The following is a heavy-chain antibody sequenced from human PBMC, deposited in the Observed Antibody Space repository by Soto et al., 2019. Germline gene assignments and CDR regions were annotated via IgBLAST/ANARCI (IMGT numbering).Heavy chain of an antibody. J-gene: IGHJ6*02. V-gene: IGHV3-30-3*01. CDR1: GFTFSSYA. Sequence: PGGSLRLSCAASGFTFSSYAMHWVRQAPGKGLEWVAVISYDGSNKYYADSVKGRFTISRDNSKNTLYLQMNSLRAEDTAVYYCARDSSGWYTLSYYYYGMDVWGQGTTVTVSS. D-gene: IGHD6-19*01. CDR3: ARDSSGWYTLSYYYYGMDV. CDR2: ISYDGSNK.